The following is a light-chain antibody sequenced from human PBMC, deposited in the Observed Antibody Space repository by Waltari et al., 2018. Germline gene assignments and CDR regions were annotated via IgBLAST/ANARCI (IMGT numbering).Light chain of an antibody. CDR1: QSFVHTDGRTY. CDR2: KVS. V-gene: IGKV2-30*02. J-gene: IGKJ2*01. CDR3: MQGTHPYT. Sequence: DVVMTQSPLSLPVTLGQSASISCRSSQSFVHTDGRTYLNWFHQKPGQTPRRLIYKVSNRESGVPDRFSGSGSGTDFTLRISRVEAEDVGTYYCMQGTHPYTFGPGTKLEIK.